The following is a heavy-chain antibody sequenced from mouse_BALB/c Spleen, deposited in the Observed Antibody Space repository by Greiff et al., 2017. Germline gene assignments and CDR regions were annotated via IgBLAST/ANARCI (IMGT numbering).Heavy chain of an antibody. CDR1: GYSITSDYA. CDR2: ISYSGST. V-gene: IGHV3-2*02. J-gene: IGHJ3*01. D-gene: IGHD2-1*01. Sequence: EVKLVESGPGLVKPSQSLSLTCTVTGYSITSDYAWNWIRQFPGNKLEWMGYISYSGSTSYNPSLKSRISITRDTSKNQFFLQLNSVTTEDTATYYCARWDGNYVGFAYWGQGTLVTVSA. CDR3: ARWDGNYVGFAY.